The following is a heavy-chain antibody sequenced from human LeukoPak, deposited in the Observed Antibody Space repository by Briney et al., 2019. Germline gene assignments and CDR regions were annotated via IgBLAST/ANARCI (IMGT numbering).Heavy chain of an antibody. J-gene: IGHJ6*02. CDR3: AKGGTTVVTTTYGMDV. Sequence: QAGGSLRLSCAASGFTFSSYWMSWVRQAPGKGLEWVAVISYDGSNKYYADSVKGRFTISRDNSKNTLYLQMNSLRAEDTAVYYCAKGGTTVVTTTYGMDVWGQGTTVTVSS. D-gene: IGHD4-23*01. CDR1: GFTFSSYW. CDR2: ISYDGSNK. V-gene: IGHV3-30*18.